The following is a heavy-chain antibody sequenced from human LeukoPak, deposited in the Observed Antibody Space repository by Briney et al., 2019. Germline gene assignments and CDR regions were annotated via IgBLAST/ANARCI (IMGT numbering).Heavy chain of an antibody. CDR2: INHSGST. CDR3: ARGSRLVVVPAANNWFDP. V-gene: IGHV4-34*01. D-gene: IGHD2-2*01. Sequence: PSETLTLTCAVYGGSFSGYYWSWIRQPPGKGLEWIGEINHSGSTNYNPSLKSRVTISVDTSKNQFSLKLSSVTAADTAVCYCARGSRLVVVPAANNWFDPWGQGTLVTVSS. CDR1: GGSFSGYY. J-gene: IGHJ5*02.